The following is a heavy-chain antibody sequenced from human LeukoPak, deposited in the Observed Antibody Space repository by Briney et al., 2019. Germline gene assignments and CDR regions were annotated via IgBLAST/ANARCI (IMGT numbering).Heavy chain of an antibody. CDR1: GFTFDDHA. CDR2: ISWNSGSI. J-gene: IGHJ4*02. Sequence: GRSLRLSCAASGFTFDDHAMHWVRQAPGKGLEWVSGISWNSGSIGYADSVKGRFTISRDNAKNSLYMQMNSLRAEDTAVYYCAKEDIPYYDILTGYLHWGQGTLVTVSS. V-gene: IGHV3-9*01. CDR3: AKEDIPYYDILTGYLH. D-gene: IGHD3-9*01.